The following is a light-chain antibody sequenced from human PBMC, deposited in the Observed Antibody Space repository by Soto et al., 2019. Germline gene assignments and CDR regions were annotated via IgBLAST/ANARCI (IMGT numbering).Light chain of an antibody. J-gene: IGLJ1*01. CDR2: KVS. Sequence: QSVLTQPASVSGCPGQSITSSSTGTSSDVGGYNYVSWYQQHPGKPPKVIIYKVSDRPSGISNRFSGSKSANTASLTISGLQAEDEADYSCSSYSSSSSLYVFGTGTKVTAL. CDR1: SSDVGGYNY. V-gene: IGLV2-14*01. CDR3: SSYSSSSSLYV.